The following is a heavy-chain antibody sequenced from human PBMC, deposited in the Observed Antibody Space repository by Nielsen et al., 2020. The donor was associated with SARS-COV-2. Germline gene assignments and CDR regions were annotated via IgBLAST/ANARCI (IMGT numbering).Heavy chain of an antibody. CDR2: MNPNSGNT. CDR1: GYTFTSYE. D-gene: IGHD3-9*01. J-gene: IGHJ4*02. Sequence: ASVKVSCKASGYTFTSYEINWVRQATGQGLEWMGWMNPNSGNTGYAQKFQGRVTMTRDTSTSTAYMELHSLGSEDTAVYYCASCKGDGKYFDCEGFDYWGQGTLVTVSS. V-gene: IGHV1-8*01. CDR3: ASCKGDGKYFDCEGFDY.